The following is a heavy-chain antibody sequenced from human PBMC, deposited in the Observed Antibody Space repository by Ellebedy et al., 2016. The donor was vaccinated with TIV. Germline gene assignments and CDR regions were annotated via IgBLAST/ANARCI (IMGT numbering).Heavy chain of an antibody. CDR1: GFTFSTYW. CDR2: IKYDGGER. D-gene: IGHD7-27*01. Sequence: PGGSLRLSCAASGFTFSTYWMSWVRQAPGKGLEWVANIKYDGGERYYVASVRGRFTISRDNAEPSLYLQMNRLTAADTAVYFVARDLGKSTYSRSPLDYWGQGTLVTVSS. V-gene: IGHV3-7*03. CDR3: ARDLGKSTYSRSPLDY. J-gene: IGHJ4*02.